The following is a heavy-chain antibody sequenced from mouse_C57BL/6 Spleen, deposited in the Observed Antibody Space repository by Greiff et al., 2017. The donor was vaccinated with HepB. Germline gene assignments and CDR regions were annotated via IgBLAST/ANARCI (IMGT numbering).Heavy chain of an antibody. CDR2: IYPGDGDT. CDR3: ARSYGYYSSTLDY. CDR1: GYAFSSSW. V-gene: IGHV1-82*01. Sequence: QVQLQQSGPELVKPGASVKISCKASGYAFSSSWMNWVKQRPGKGLEWIGRIYPGDGDTNYNGKFKGKATLTADKSSSTAYMQLSSLTSEDSAVYFCARSYGYYSSTLDYWGQGTTLTVSS. J-gene: IGHJ2*01. D-gene: IGHD2-3*01.